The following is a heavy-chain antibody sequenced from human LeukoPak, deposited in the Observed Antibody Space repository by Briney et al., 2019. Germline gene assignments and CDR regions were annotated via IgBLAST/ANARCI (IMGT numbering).Heavy chain of an antibody. CDR3: ARHPCGGDCYLTD. CDR1: GKNFNAYW. Sequence: GESLKISCKDSGKNFNAYWIGWVRQMPGKGLEWMGIIYPDDSDTRYSPSFQGQVTISADKSISTAYVQWNSLKASDTAMYYCARHPCGGDCYLTDWGQGTLVTVSS. CDR2: IYPDDSDT. D-gene: IGHD2-21*02. V-gene: IGHV5-51*01. J-gene: IGHJ4*02.